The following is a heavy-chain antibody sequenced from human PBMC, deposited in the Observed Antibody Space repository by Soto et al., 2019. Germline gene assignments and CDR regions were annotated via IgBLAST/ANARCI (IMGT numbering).Heavy chain of an antibody. V-gene: IGHV3-23*01. Sequence: GGSLRLSCAASGFTFSSYAMNWVRQAPGKGLEWVSAISGSGGSTYYADSVKGRFTISRDSSKNTLYLQMNSLRAEDTAVYYCAKGSSGSPALVLAIWGQGTMVTGSS. CDR1: GFTFSSYA. D-gene: IGHD1-26*01. CDR2: ISGSGGST. J-gene: IGHJ3*02. CDR3: AKGSSGSPALVLAI.